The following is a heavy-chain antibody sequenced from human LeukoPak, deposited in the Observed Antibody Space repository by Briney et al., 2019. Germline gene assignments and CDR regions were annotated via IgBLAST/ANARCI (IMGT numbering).Heavy chain of an antibody. V-gene: IGHV4-39*01. CDR2: IYYSGST. CDR1: GGSISSSSHY. J-gene: IGHJ1*01. D-gene: IGHD3-22*01. Sequence: PSETLSLTCTVSGGSISSSSHYWGWIRQPPGRGLEWIGSIYYSGSTYYNPSLKSRVTISVDTSKNQFSLRLSSVTAADTAVYFCARQKITTSGYWGQGTLVAVSS. CDR3: ARQKITTSGY.